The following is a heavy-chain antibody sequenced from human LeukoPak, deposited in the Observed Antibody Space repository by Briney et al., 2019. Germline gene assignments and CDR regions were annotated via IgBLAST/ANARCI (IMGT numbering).Heavy chain of an antibody. CDR1: GFTFSSYS. V-gene: IGHV3-48*04. CDR3: ARNHDILTGVNWFDP. CDR2: ISSSSSTI. J-gene: IGHJ5*02. D-gene: IGHD3-9*01. Sequence: GGSLRLSCAASGFTFSSYSMNWVRQAPGKGLEWVSYISSSSSTIYYADSVKGRYTISRDNAKNSLYLQMNSLRAEDTAVYYCARNHDILTGVNWFDPWGQGTLVTVSS.